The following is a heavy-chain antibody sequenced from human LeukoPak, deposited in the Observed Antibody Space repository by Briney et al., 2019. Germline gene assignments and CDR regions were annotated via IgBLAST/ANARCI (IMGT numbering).Heavy chain of an antibody. CDR3: VPLNWNPPGDFDR. J-gene: IGHJ4*02. Sequence: TGGSLRLSCEGSGFTFSNYWMTWVRQAPEKGLEWVANIKPSGSEKHYADSVEGRFTISRDNAKNSLYLQMNSLRVEDTAVYYCVPLNWNPPGDFDRWGQGTLVTVSS. CDR2: IKPSGSEK. V-gene: IGHV3-7*01. D-gene: IGHD1-20*01. CDR1: GFTFSNYW.